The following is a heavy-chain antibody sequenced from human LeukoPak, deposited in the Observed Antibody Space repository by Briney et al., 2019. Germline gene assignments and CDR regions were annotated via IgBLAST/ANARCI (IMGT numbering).Heavy chain of an antibody. D-gene: IGHD3-9*01. V-gene: IGHV3-23*01. Sequence: GGSLRLSCAASGFTFNNYAMSWVRQAPGKGLEWVSIITDSGGGAYYADSVKGRFTISRDNSKNTLYLQMNSLRAEDTAVYYCARDGPYDILTGYYPAYYYYGMDVWGQGTTVTVSS. J-gene: IGHJ6*02. CDR2: ITDSGGGA. CDR1: GFTFNNYA. CDR3: ARDGPYDILTGYYPAYYYYGMDV.